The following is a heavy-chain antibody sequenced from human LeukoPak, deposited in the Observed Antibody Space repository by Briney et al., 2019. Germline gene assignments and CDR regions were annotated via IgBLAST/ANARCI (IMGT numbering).Heavy chain of an antibody. CDR3: AKKSGDHFHFDF. J-gene: IGHJ4*02. CDR1: GFTFSSYG. Sequence: GRSLRLSCAASGFTFSSYGMHWVRQAPGKGLEWVAVISYDGSNKYYADSVKGRFTISRDNSKNTLYLQMNSLRAEDTAVYYCAKKSGDHFHFDFWGQGTLVTVSS. V-gene: IGHV3-30*18. D-gene: IGHD2-21*01. CDR2: ISYDGSNK.